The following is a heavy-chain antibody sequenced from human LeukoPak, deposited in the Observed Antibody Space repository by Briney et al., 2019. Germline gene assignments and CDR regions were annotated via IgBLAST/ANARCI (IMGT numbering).Heavy chain of an antibody. D-gene: IGHD3-22*01. V-gene: IGHV3-48*01. CDR1: GFTFSSYS. J-gene: IGHJ4*02. CDR3: ARDGGDSSGYWFDY. Sequence: GGSLRLSCAASGFTFSSYSMNWVRQAPGKGLEWVSYISSSSSTIYYADSVKGRFTIPRDNAKNSLYLQMNSLRAEDTAVYYCARDGGDSSGYWFDYWGRGTLVTVSS. CDR2: ISSSSSTI.